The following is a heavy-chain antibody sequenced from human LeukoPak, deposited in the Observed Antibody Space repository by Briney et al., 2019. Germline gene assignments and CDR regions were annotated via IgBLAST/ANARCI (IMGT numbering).Heavy chain of an antibody. CDR1: GFTFSSYT. Sequence: GGSLRLSCAASGFTFSSYTMNWVHQAPGKGLEWVSSITTSSTYIYYADSVRGRFTISRDNAKNSLYLRMSSLRVEDTAVYYCARGEGYYASGSYYIDYWGQGTLVTVSS. J-gene: IGHJ4*02. CDR3: ARGEGYYASGSYYIDY. D-gene: IGHD3-10*01. V-gene: IGHV3-21*01. CDR2: ITTSSTYI.